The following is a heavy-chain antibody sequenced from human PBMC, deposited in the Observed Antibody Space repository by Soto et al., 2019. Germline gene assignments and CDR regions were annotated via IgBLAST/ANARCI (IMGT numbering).Heavy chain of an antibody. CDR3: STRAYDTNGYYRFDP. CDR2: INHSGRV. D-gene: IGHD3-22*01. V-gene: IGHV4-34*01. J-gene: IGHJ5*02. CDR1: GGSFSGHS. Sequence: SETLSLTCAVYGGSFSGHSWTWIRQSPGKGLEWIGDINHSGRVNYSPSLKSRVTISLDTSKNQFSLTLSAVTAADTAMYYCSTRAYDTNGYYRFDPWGHGTLVTASS.